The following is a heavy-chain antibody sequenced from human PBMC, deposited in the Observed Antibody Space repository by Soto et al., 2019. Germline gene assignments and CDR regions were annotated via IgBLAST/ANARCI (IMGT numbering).Heavy chain of an antibody. CDR1: GFTFSSYS. V-gene: IGHV3-21*01. CDR3: ARPPNYYDSSGYYGY. Sequence: GGSLRLSCAASGFTFSSYSMNWVRHAPGKGLEWVSSISSSSSYIYYADSVKGRFTISRDNAKNSLYLQMNSLKAEDTAVYYCARPPNYYDSSGYYGYWGQGSLVTVSS. J-gene: IGHJ4*02. D-gene: IGHD3-22*01. CDR2: ISSSSSYI.